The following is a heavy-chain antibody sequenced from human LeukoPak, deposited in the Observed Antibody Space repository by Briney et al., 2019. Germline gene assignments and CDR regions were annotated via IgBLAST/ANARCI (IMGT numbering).Heavy chain of an antibody. Sequence: KPGGSLRLSCAASGFTFSSYAMSWVRQAPGKGLEWVSAISGSGGSTYYADSVKGRFTISRDNSKNTLYLQMNSLRAEDTAVYYCAKETYYYDSSNNWFDPWGQGTLVTVSS. CDR2: ISGSGGST. CDR1: GFTFSSYA. CDR3: AKETYYYDSSNNWFDP. V-gene: IGHV3-23*01. D-gene: IGHD3-22*01. J-gene: IGHJ5*02.